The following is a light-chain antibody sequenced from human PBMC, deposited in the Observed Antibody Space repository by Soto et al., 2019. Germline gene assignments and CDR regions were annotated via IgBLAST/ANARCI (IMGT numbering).Light chain of an antibody. CDR1: SSDVGAYNY. CDR3: NSFAGSAHVV. V-gene: IGLV2-8*01. Sequence: QSALAQPPSASGSPGQSVTISCTGTSSDVGAYNYVSWYQQHPGKAPKLIIYDVSQLPSGVPDRFSGSKSGNTASLTVSGLQAEDEAVYYCNSFAGSAHVVFGGGTKLTVL. CDR2: DVS. J-gene: IGLJ2*01.